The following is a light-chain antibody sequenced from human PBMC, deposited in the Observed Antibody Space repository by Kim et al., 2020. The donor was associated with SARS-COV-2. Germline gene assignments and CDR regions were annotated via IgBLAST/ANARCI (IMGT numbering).Light chain of an antibody. CDR2: GAS. J-gene: IGKJ2*01. Sequence: EIVMTQSPGTLSVSPGERVTLSCRASQSVSSSVAWYQQKPGQAPRLLIYGASTRATGIPARFSGSGSGTEFTLTISSLQSEDFAIYYCQHYSNWFMYTFGQGTKLEI. CDR1: QSVSSS. V-gene: IGKV3-15*01. CDR3: QHYSNWFMYT.